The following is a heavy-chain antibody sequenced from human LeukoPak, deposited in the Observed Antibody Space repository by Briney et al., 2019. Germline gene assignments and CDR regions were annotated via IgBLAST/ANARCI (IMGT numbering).Heavy chain of an antibody. V-gene: IGHV3-30*02. Sequence: GGSLRLSCAASGFTFSSYGMHWVRQAPGKGLEWVAFIRYDGSNKYYADSVKGRCTISRDNSKNTLYLQMNSLRVEDTAVYYCARDMMGATLYFDSWGQGTLVTVSS. CDR2: IRYDGSNK. CDR1: GFTFSSYG. CDR3: ARDMMGATLYFDS. D-gene: IGHD1-26*01. J-gene: IGHJ4*02.